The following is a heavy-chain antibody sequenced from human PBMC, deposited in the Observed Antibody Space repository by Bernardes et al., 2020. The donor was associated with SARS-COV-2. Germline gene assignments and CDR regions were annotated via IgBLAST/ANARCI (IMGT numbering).Heavy chain of an antibody. D-gene: IGHD1-26*01. CDR3: AKDVRGFNRPIDY. V-gene: IGHV3-23*01. Sequence: GSLRLSCVASGFTFRNPAMSWVRQAPETGLAWLSALNGRGDSTSYADSAKGRFTISRDNSKNMLYMQMNSLRAEDTAVYYCAKDVRGFNRPIDYWGQGTLVTVSS. J-gene: IGHJ4*02. CDR2: LNGRGDST. CDR1: GFTFRNPA.